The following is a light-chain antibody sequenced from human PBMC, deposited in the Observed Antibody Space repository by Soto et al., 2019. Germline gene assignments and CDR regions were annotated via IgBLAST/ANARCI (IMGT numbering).Light chain of an antibody. J-gene: IGKJ4*01. V-gene: IGKV3-11*01. CDR2: DAS. CDR3: QQRSNRLT. Sequence: EIVLTQSPATLSLSPGERATLSCRASQSVSSYFAWYQQKPGQAPRLLIYDASNRATGIPARFSGSGSGTDFTLTISSLEPEDFAVYYCQQRSNRLTFGGGTKVEIK. CDR1: QSVSSY.